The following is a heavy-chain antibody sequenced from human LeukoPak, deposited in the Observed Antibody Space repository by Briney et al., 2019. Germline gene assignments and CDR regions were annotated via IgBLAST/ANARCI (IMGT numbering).Heavy chain of an antibody. V-gene: IGHV3-23*01. CDR3: GKEGGA. D-gene: IGHD3-16*01. CDR2: IGGRGGST. J-gene: IGHJ5*02. Sequence: GGSLRLSCAASGFRFSDFTMTWVRQAPGKGPEWVSAIGGRGGSTYYADSLGGRFTISRDDSKDMVYLQMNSLKVEDTATYYCGKEGGAWGQGTKVTVSS. CDR1: GFRFSDFT.